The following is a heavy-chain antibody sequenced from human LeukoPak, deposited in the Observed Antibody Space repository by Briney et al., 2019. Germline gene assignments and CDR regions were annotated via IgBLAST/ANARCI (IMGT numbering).Heavy chain of an antibody. D-gene: IGHD2-21*02. V-gene: IGHV1-46*01. J-gene: IGHJ4*02. CDR1: GYTFTSYY. Sequence: ASVKVSCKASGYTFTSYYMHWVRQAPGQGLEWMGIINPSGGSTSYAQKFQGRVTMTRDTSTSTVYMELSSLRSEDTAVYYCARGGAYCGGDCQSPRLPPEANDHFDYWGQGTLVTVSS. CDR2: INPSGGST. CDR3: ARGGAYCGGDCQSPRLPPEANDHFDY.